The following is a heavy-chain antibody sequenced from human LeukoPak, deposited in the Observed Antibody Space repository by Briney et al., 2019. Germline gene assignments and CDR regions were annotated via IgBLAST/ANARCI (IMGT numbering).Heavy chain of an antibody. J-gene: IGHJ4*02. Sequence: GGSLRLSCAASGFTFSSYGMHWVRQAPGKGLEWVAVISYDGSNKYYADSVKGRFTISRDNSKNTLYLQMNSLRAEDTAVYYCAKDRGRYFDWLFDYWGQGTLVTVSS. D-gene: IGHD3-9*01. CDR1: GFTFSSYG. V-gene: IGHV3-30*18. CDR3: AKDRGRYFDWLFDY. CDR2: ISYDGSNK.